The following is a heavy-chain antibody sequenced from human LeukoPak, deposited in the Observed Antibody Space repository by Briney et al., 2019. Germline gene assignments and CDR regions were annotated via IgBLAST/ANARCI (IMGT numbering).Heavy chain of an antibody. Sequence: PGGSLRLSCAASGFTSSSYGMHWVRQAPGKGLEWVAVISYDGSNKYYADSVKGRFTISRDNSKNTLYLQMNSLRAEDTAVYYCAKQYGYYDSSGYYYYFDYWGQGTLVTVSS. V-gene: IGHV3-30*18. D-gene: IGHD3-22*01. J-gene: IGHJ4*02. CDR1: GFTSSSYG. CDR2: ISYDGSNK. CDR3: AKQYGYYDSSGYYYYFDY.